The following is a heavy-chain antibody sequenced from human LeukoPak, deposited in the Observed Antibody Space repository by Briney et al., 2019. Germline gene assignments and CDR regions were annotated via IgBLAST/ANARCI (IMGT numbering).Heavy chain of an antibody. V-gene: IGHV4-39*01. CDR3: AKGIRDGHYFDY. J-gene: IGHJ4*02. Sequence: SETLSLTCTVSGGSHSSTTYYWGWIRQPPGKGLEWIGTIFYSGSTYYNPSLKSRVTISVDTTKSPFSLKLSSVTAADTAVYYCAKGIRDGHYFDYWGQGTLVTVSS. D-gene: IGHD6-13*01. CDR1: GGSHSSTTYY. CDR2: IFYSGST.